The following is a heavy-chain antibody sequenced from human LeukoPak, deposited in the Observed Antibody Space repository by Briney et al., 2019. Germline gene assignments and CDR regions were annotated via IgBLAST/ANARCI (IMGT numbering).Heavy chain of an antibody. Sequence: SETLSHTXAVYGGSFSGYYWSWIRQPPGKGLEWIGEINHSGSTNYNPSLKSRVTISVDTSKNQFSLKLSSVTAADTAVYYCARGAVIVVAPAAILNWFDPWGQGTLVTVSS. J-gene: IGHJ5*02. D-gene: IGHD2-2*02. V-gene: IGHV4-34*01. CDR2: INHSGST. CDR3: ARGAVIVVAPAAILNWFDP. CDR1: GGSFSGYY.